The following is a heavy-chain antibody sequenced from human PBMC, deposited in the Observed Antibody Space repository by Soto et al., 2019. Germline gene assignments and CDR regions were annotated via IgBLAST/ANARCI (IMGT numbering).Heavy chain of an antibody. Sequence: GGSLRLSCAASGFTFSSYAMSWLRQAPGKGLEWVSAISGSGGSTYYADSVKGRFTISRDNSKNTLYLQMNSLRAEDTAVYYCAKATARWYRGYFDYWGQGTLVTVSS. D-gene: IGHD2-15*01. CDR2: ISGSGGST. CDR3: AKATARWYRGYFDY. V-gene: IGHV3-23*01. CDR1: GFTFSSYA. J-gene: IGHJ4*02.